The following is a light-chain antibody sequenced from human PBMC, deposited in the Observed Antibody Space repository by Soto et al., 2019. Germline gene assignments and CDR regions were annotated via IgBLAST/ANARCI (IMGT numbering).Light chain of an antibody. J-gene: IGKJ1*01. CDR2: DAS. V-gene: IGKV1-5*01. CDR1: QNIDSS. Sequence: DIQMTQSPSTLSSSVGDRATISCRASQNIDSSFAWYHQKPGQAPKLLIYDASTLESGVPSRFSGSGFGTEISLLNSDLQADDSGKYYGRHPQTFGQGTKVDIK. CDR3: RHPQT.